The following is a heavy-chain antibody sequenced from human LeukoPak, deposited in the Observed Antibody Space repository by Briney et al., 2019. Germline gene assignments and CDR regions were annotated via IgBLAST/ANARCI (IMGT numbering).Heavy chain of an antibody. V-gene: IGHV4-38-2*02. D-gene: IGHD6-19*01. J-gene: IGHJ4*02. Sequence: ETLSLTCTVSGYSISNGYYWDWIRQPPGRGLEWIGNIYRSGSTSYNPSLESRVTISVDTSKNQFSLKVNSVTAADTAVYYCARRHSSGWFYYWGQGTLVTVSS. CDR1: GYSISNGYY. CDR2: IYRSGST. CDR3: ARRHSSGWFYY.